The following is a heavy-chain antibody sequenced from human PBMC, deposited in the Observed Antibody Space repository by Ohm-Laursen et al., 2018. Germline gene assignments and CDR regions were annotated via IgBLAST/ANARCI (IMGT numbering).Heavy chain of an antibody. CDR3: ANPQYQNYYGMDV. CDR2: FSGSDGNT. Sequence: GSLRLSCAASGFPFSSYGMSWVRQAPGKGLEWVAAFSGSDGNTYYADSVKGRFTISRDNSKNTLYLQMNSLRAEDTAVYYCANPQYQNYYGMDVWGQGTTVTVSS. V-gene: IGHV3-23*01. D-gene: IGHD2-2*01. CDR1: GFPFSSYG. J-gene: IGHJ6*02.